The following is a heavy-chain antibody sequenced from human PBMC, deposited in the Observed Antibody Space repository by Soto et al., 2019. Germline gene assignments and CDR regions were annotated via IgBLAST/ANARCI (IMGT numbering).Heavy chain of an antibody. CDR2: FDPEDGET. Sequence: ASVKVSCKVSGYTLTELSMHWVRQAPGKGLEWMGGFDPEDGETIYAQKFQGRVTMTEDTSTDTAYMELSSLRSEDTAVYYCATSPSGSYYREYFDYWGQGTLVTVSS. J-gene: IGHJ4*02. V-gene: IGHV1-24*01. CDR3: ATSPSGSYYREYFDY. CDR1: GYTLTELS. D-gene: IGHD1-26*01.